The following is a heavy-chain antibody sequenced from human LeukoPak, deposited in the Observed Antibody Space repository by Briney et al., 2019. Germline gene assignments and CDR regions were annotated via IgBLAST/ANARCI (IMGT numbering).Heavy chain of an antibody. D-gene: IGHD3-22*01. J-gene: IGHJ3*02. Sequence: MPSETLSLTRTVSGGSMSSYYWSWIRQPPGKGLEWIGYIYYSGSTNYNPSLKSRVTISVDTSKNQFSLKLSSVTAADTAVYYCATAREVYYDRAFDIWGQGTMVTVSS. CDR2: IYYSGST. CDR1: GGSMSSYY. CDR3: ATAREVYYDRAFDI. V-gene: IGHV4-59*01.